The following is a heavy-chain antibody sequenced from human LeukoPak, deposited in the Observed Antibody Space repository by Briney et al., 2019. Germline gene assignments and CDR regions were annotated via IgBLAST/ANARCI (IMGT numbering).Heavy chain of an antibody. J-gene: IGHJ4*02. V-gene: IGHV3-48*02. CDR1: GFAFKSYH. Sequence: GGTLRLSCAASGFAFKSYHMNGVPQAPGKGREWVSNITSSSSNIHYADSVKGRFTITRDNAKNSLYLKMNSLRDEDTAVYYCARMGEYDYVWGSHEVDYWGQGTLVTVSS. CDR2: ITSSSSNI. CDR3: ARMGEYDYVWGSHEVDY. D-gene: IGHD3-16*01.